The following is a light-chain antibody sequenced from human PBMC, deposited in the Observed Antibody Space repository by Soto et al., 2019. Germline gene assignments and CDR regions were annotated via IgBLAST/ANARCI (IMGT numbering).Light chain of an antibody. V-gene: IGKV1-39*01. Sequence: DIQMTQSPSSLSASVGDRVTITCRASQSISSYLNWYQQKPGKAPKLLIYAASSLQSGVXSRFSXXXXXXXXTLTISSLQPEDFATYYCQQSYSTPRTFGQGTKLEIK. CDR3: QQSYSTPRT. J-gene: IGKJ2*01. CDR1: QSISSY. CDR2: AAS.